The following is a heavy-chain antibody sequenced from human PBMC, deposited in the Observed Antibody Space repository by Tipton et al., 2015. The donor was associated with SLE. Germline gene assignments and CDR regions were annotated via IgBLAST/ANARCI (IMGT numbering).Heavy chain of an antibody. CDR3: ARGERD. CDR2: TYHSGSS. Sequence: TLSLTCTVSDGSISSSDYYWGWIRQPPGKGLEWIGYTYHSGSSYYNSSLKSRVTISVDRSKNQFSLRLSSVTAADTAVYYCARGERDWGQGTLVTVSS. CDR1: DGSISSSDYY. J-gene: IGHJ4*02. V-gene: IGHV4-30-4*08.